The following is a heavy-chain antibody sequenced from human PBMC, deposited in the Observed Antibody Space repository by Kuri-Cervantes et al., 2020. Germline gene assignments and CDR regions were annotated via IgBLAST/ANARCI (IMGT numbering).Heavy chain of an antibody. CDR3: ARDVGLYYDILTGYPSSFSYHHYYGMDV. V-gene: IGHV4-30-2*05. CDR2: IYHSGST. D-gene: IGHD3-9*01. Sequence: SQTLSLTCAVSGGSISSGGYSWSWIRQPPGKGLEWIGYIYHSGSTYYNPSLKSRVTISVDTSKNQFSLKLSSVTAADTAVYYCARDVGLYYDILTGYPSSFSYHHYYGMDVWGQGTTVTVSS. J-gene: IGHJ6*02. CDR1: GGSISSGGYS.